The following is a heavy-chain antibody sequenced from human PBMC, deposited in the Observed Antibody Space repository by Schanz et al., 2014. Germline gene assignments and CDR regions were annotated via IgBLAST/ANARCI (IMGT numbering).Heavy chain of an antibody. CDR1: GFTFTDHA. CDR2: INYSGST. V-gene: IGHV4-39*01. J-gene: IGHJ5*02. D-gene: IGHD6-6*01. CDR3: ARRGAEYSSSPPWFDP. Sequence: VELVESGGGLVKPGGSLRLTCLTSGFTFTDHAMSWVRQSPGKGLEWLGNINYSGSTYYNPSLKSRVTISADTSKNQFPLNLSSVTASDTAVYYCARRGAEYSSSPPWFDPWGQGTLVTVSS.